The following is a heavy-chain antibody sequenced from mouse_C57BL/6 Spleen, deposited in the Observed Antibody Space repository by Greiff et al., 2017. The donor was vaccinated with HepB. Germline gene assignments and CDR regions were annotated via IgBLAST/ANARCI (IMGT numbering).Heavy chain of an antibody. V-gene: IGHV1-50*01. CDR2: IDPSDSYT. J-gene: IGHJ4*01. Sequence: VQLQQPGAELVKPGASVKLSCKASGYTFTSYWMQWVKQRPGQGLEWIGEIDPSDSYTNYNQKFKGKATLTVDTSSSTAYMQLSSLTSEDSAVYYCARYYGSSWTYYAMDYWGQGTSVTVSS. CDR1: GYTFTSYW. CDR3: ARYYGSSWTYYAMDY. D-gene: IGHD1-1*01.